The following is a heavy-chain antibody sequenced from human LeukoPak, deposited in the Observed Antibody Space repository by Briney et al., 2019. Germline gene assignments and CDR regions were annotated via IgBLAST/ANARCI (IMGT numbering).Heavy chain of an antibody. CDR2: IYYSGST. D-gene: IGHD6-6*01. CDR1: GGSINNYY. CDR3: ARDKREYGSSSGLDY. J-gene: IGHJ4*02. Sequence: SETLSLTCTVSGGSINNYYWSWIRQPPGKGLEWIGYIYYSGSTNYNPSLKSRATISVDTSKDQFSLKLSSLTAADTAVYYCARDKREYGSSSGLDYWGQGTLVTVSS. V-gene: IGHV4-59*01.